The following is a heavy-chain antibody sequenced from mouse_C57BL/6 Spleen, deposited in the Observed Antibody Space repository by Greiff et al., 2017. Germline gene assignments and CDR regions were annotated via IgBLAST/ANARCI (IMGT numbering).Heavy chain of an antibody. D-gene: IGHD2-5*01. CDR3: ARDYYSNYWYFDV. Sequence: QVQLQQPGAELVKPGASVKLSCKASGYTFTSHWMHWVKQRPGQGLEWIGMIHPNSGSTNYNEKFKSKATLTVDKSSSKAYMQLSSLTSEDSAVYYCARDYYSNYWYFDVWGTGTTVTVSS. J-gene: IGHJ1*03. CDR1: GYTFTSHW. CDR2: IHPNSGST. V-gene: IGHV1-64*01.